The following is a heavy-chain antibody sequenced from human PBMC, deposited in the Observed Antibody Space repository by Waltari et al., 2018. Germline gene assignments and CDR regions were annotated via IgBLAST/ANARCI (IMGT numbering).Heavy chain of an antibody. CDR2: IYYSGST. V-gene: IGHV4-59*01. D-gene: IGHD6-13*01. CDR3: ARDADSSSSFDY. CDR1: GGSISSYY. J-gene: IGHJ4*02. Sequence: QVQLQESGPGLVKPSETLSLTCTVSGGSISSYYWSWIRQPPGKGLEWIGYIYYSGSTNYHPSLKSRVTISVDTSKNQFSLKLSSVTAADTAVYYCARDADSSSSFDYWGQGTLVTVSS.